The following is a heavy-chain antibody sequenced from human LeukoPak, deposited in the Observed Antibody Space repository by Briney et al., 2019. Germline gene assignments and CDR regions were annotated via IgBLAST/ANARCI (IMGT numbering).Heavy chain of an antibody. Sequence: SETLSLTCTVSGGSISSYYWSWIRQPPGKGLEWIGEINHSGSTKYTPSLKSRVTLSVDTSKNQFSLKLSSVTAADTAVYYCARGDPRSGYYVWGQGTLVTVSS. J-gene: IGHJ4*02. CDR1: GGSISSYY. V-gene: IGHV4-34*01. D-gene: IGHD3-3*01. CDR3: ARGDPRSGYYV. CDR2: INHSGST.